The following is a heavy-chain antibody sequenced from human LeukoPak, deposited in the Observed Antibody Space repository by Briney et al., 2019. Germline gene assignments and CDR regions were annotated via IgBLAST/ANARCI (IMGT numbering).Heavy chain of an antibody. D-gene: IGHD4-23*01. CDR2: IYSGGST. CDR3: ASSDYGGNPARSDY. V-gene: IGHV3-66*01. J-gene: IGHJ4*02. CDR1: GFTFSSYG. Sequence: GGSLRLSCAASGFTFSSYGMHWVRQAPGKGLEWVSVIYSGGSTYYADSVKGRFTISRDNSKNTLYLQMNSLRAEDTAVYYCASSDYGGNPARSDYWGQGTLVTVSS.